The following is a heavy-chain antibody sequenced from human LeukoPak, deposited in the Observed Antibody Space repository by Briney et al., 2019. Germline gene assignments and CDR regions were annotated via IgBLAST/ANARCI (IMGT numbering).Heavy chain of an antibody. Sequence: SGGSLRLSCAASGFTFSSYGMHWVRQAPGKGLEWVAVISYDGSNKYYADSVKGRFTISRDNSKNTLYLQMNSLRAEDTAVYYCAKARATASGWYDYFDYWGQGTLVTVSS. CDR2: ISYDGSNK. CDR1: GFTFSSYG. J-gene: IGHJ4*02. V-gene: IGHV3-30*18. D-gene: IGHD6-19*01. CDR3: AKARATASGWYDYFDY.